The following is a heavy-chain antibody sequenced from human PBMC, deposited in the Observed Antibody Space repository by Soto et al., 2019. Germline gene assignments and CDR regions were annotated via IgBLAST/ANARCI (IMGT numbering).Heavy chain of an antibody. J-gene: IGHJ3*02. CDR2: IRGTT. Sequence: EVQLVESGGGLVQPGGSLRLSCAASGFTFTSYSMNWVRQAPGKGLEWVSYIRGTTHYADSVKDRFTISRDNARSSLYLQMNSLRADDTAVYYCARDDSFAFDIWGQGTMVTVSS. V-gene: IGHV3-48*01. CDR1: GFTFTSYS. D-gene: IGHD2-21*01. CDR3: ARDDSFAFDI.